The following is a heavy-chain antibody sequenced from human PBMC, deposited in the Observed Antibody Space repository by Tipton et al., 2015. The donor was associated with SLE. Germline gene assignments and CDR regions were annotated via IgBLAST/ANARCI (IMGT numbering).Heavy chain of an antibody. CDR1: GVSISSHY. D-gene: IGHD6-13*01. CDR2: IYYSGST. Sequence: TLSLTCTVSGVSISSHYWTWIRQPPGKGLEWIGYIYYSGSTNYNPSLKSRVTISVDTSKNQFSLKLSSVTAADTAVYYCARSAGYGSNCAHFDYWGQGTLVTVSS. CDR3: ARSAGYGSNCAHFDY. J-gene: IGHJ4*02. V-gene: IGHV4-59*11.